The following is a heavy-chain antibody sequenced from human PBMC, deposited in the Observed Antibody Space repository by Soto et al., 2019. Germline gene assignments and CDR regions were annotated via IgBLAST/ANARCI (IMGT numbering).Heavy chain of an antibody. V-gene: IGHV4-59*08. CDR3: ARHVTVTPGGYYYYMDV. J-gene: IGHJ6*03. CDR1: GGSMSSYY. Sequence: PSETLSLTCTVSGGSMSSYYWSWIRQPPGKGLEWIGYIYYSGSTNYNPSLKSRVTISVDTSKNQFSLKLSSVTAADTAVYYCARHVTVTPGGYYYYMDVWGKGTTVTVSS. D-gene: IGHD4-17*01. CDR2: IYYSGST.